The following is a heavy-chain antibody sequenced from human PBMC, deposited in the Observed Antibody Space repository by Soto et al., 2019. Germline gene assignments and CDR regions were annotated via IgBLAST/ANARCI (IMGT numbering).Heavy chain of an antibody. D-gene: IGHD4-17*01. V-gene: IGHV3-66*01. CDR3: ESEDYGSAFDS. J-gene: IGHJ3*02. Sequence: EVQLVESGGGLVQPGGSLRLSCAASGFTVSSNYMSWVRQAPGKGLEWVSVIYSGGSTYYADSVKGSFTISRDNSNNTLYLQMNSLRAEDTAVYYCESEDYGSAFDSWGKGTMVTVSS. CDR1: GFTVSSNY. CDR2: IYSGGST.